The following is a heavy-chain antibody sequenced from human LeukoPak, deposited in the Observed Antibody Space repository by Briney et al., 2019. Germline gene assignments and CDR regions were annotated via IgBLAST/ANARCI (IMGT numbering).Heavy chain of an antibody. CDR2: ISYDGSNK. V-gene: IGHV3-30-3*01. CDR1: GFIFSSYP. Sequence: PGGSLRLSCAASGFIFSSYPMHWVRQAPGKGLEWVAVISYDGSNKYYADSVKGRFTISRDNSKNTLYLQMNSLRAEDTAVYYCARGQRSGFSFVGWFDYWGQGTLVTVSS. D-gene: IGHD3-3*01. CDR3: ARGQRSGFSFVGWFDY. J-gene: IGHJ4*02.